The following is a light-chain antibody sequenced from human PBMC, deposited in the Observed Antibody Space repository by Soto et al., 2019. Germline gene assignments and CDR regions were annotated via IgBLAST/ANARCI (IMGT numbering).Light chain of an antibody. CDR2: DVS. Sequence: QAVVTQPRSVSGSPGQSVTISCTGTSSDVGGYNYVSWYQQHPGKAPKHMIYDVSKRPSGVPDRFSGSKSGNTASLTISGLQAEDEADYYCCSYAGSFTYVFGTGTKVTVL. V-gene: IGLV2-11*01. CDR3: CSYAGSFTYV. CDR1: SSDVGGYNY. J-gene: IGLJ1*01.